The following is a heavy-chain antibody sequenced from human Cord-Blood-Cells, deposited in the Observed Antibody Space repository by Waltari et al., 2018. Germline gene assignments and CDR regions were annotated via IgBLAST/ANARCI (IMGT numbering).Heavy chain of an antibody. V-gene: IGHV1-24*01. D-gene: IGHD6-6*01. CDR3: ATRSGSSSERGDC. CDR1: GYTLTELS. CDR2: FCPGAGET. Sequence: QVQLVQPAAEVKKPGASVKVSCEVSGYTLTELSMHWVRQAPGKGLEWLGGFCPGAGETIYSQKFQGRVTMTLDTSRDTAYKELSSLISEATAVYYGATRSGSSSERGDCWGEVTLVTVCS. J-gene: IGHJ4*02.